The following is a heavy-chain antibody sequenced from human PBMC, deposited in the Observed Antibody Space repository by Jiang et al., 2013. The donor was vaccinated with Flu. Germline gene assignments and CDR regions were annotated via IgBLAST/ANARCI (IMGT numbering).Heavy chain of an antibody. Sequence: GPGLVKPSETLSLTCTVSGGSISTYYWSWIRQPPGKGLEWIGHIYYDGYTNYNPSLRSRVTISVDTSKNQFSLKLSSVTAADTAVYYCARQREAPHTGGLGYYFDYWGQGILVTVSS. D-gene: IGHD1-26*01. CDR1: GGSISTYY. J-gene: IGHJ4*02. CDR3: ARQREAPHTGGLGYYFDY. V-gene: IGHV4-59*08. CDR2: IYYDGYT.